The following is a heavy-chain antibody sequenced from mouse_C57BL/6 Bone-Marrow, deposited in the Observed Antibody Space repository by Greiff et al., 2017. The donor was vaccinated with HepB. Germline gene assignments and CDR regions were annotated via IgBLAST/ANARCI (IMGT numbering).Heavy chain of an antibody. CDR1: GYTFTSYW. Sequence: QVQLKQPGAELVRPGSSVKLSCKASGYTFTSYWMDWVKQRPGQGLEWIGNIYPSDSETHYNQKFKDKATLTVDKSSSTAYMQLSSLTSEDSAVYYCAGGLGRAYWGQGTLGTVSA. J-gene: IGHJ3*01. CDR2: IYPSDSET. V-gene: IGHV1-61*01. D-gene: IGHD4-1*01. CDR3: AGGLGRAY.